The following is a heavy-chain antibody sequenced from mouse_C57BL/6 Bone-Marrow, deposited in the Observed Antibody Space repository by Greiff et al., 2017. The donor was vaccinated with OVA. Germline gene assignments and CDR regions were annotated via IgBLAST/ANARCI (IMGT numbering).Heavy chain of an antibody. J-gene: IGHJ3*01. CDR1: GYTFTDYY. V-gene: IGHV1-76*01. CDR3: ARDSPHYDYAFAY. Sequence: SGAELVRPGASVKLSCKASGYTFTDYYINWVKQRPGQGLEWIARIYPGSGNTYYNEKFKGKATLTAEKSSSTAYMQLSSLTSEDSAVYFCARDSPHYDYAFAYWGQGTLVTVSA. CDR2: IYPGSGNT. D-gene: IGHD2-4*01.